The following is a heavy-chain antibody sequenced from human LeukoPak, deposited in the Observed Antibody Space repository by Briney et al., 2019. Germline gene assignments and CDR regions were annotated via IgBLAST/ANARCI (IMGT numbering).Heavy chain of an antibody. CDR3: TRRVSEGYDFWSGFLFDY. CDR1: GFTFSNYA. Sequence: GGSLRLSCAASGFTFSNYAMSWFRQAPGKGLEWVGFIRSKAYGGTTEYAASVKGRFTISRGDSKSIAYLQMNSLKTEDTAVYYCTRRVSEGYDFWSGFLFDYWGQGTLVTVSS. V-gene: IGHV3-49*03. J-gene: IGHJ4*02. D-gene: IGHD3-3*01. CDR2: IRSKAYGGTT.